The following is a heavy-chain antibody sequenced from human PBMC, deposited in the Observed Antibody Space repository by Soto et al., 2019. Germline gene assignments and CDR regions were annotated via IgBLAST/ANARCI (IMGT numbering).Heavy chain of an antibody. V-gene: IGHV4-34*01. CDR1: GGSFSTYY. D-gene: IGHD3-9*01. CDR3: ARGGSNDWQVAFDI. CDR2: INHSGSN. Sequence: SETLSLTCVVSGGSFSTYYYNWIRQSPGKGLERIGEINHSGSNNYSPSQKSQVNMTLDTSKNQFSLKLTSVIAAVTAVYYCARGGSNDWQVAFDIWGQGTMVT. J-gene: IGHJ3*02.